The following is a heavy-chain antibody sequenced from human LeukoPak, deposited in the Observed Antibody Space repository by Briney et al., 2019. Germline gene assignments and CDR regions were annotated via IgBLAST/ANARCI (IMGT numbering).Heavy chain of an antibody. V-gene: IGHV3-15*01. J-gene: IGHJ3*02. CDR2: IKSKADGETT. CDR1: GFTFNNAW. CDR3: TTEDASEYDALDI. D-gene: IGHD3-10*01. Sequence: PGGSLRLSCAASGFTFNNAWMSWVRQAPGEGLEWVGRIKSKADGETTDYAAPVKGRFTISREDSKNTLYLQMNSLKTEDTAVYYCTTEDASEYDALDIWGQGTMVTVSS.